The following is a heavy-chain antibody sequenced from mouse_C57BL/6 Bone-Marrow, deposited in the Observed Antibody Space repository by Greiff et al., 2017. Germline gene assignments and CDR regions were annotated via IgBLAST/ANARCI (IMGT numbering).Heavy chain of an antibody. CDR1: GYTFTSYG. CDR3: AREDYDGVYFDF. Sequence: VQLQQSGAELARPGASVKLSCKASGYTFTSYGISWVKQRTGQGLEWIGEIFPRSGNTYYNEKFKGKATLTADKSSSTAYMELSSLTTEDSAVYFCAREDYDGVYFDFWGPGTTLTVSS. D-gene: IGHD2-4*01. J-gene: IGHJ2*01. CDR2: IFPRSGNT. V-gene: IGHV1-81*01.